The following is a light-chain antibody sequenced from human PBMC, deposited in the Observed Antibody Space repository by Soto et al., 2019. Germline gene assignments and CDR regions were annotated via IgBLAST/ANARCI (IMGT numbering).Light chain of an antibody. CDR3: QQFGTSPKT. J-gene: IGKJ1*01. CDR2: GAS. V-gene: IGKV3-20*01. CDR1: ESIDDH. Sequence: PGERATLSCRASESIDDHLAWYQQKPGQAPRLLIYGASSRATGIPDRFSGSGSGTDFTLTISRLEPEDFAVYYCQQFGTSPKTFGQGTKVDIK.